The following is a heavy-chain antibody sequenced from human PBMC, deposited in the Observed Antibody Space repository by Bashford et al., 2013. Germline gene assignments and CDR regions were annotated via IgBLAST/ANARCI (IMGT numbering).Heavy chain of an antibody. V-gene: IGHV4-34*10. D-gene: IGHD3-16*01. CDR2: INHAGST. CDR3: ARNVGYNWFDP. CDR1: GGSFRGHH. Sequence: SETLSLTCAVSGGSFRGHHWNWIRQSPGKGLEWIGKINHAGSTDYNPSLESRVTLSVDTSKNQFSLRLNSVTAADAAVYYCARNVGYNWFDPGARESWSRLL. J-gene: IGHJ5*02.